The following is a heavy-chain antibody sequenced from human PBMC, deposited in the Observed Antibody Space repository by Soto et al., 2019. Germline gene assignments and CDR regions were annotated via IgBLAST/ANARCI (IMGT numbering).Heavy chain of an antibody. J-gene: IGHJ6*03. D-gene: IGHD4-17*01. CDR1: SGSISSSNW. V-gene: IGHV4-4*02. CDR3: ARIRSVPGDPVPYYYMDV. CDR2: IYHSGST. Sequence: QVQLQESGPGLVKPSGTLSLTCAVSSGSISSSNWWSWVRQPPGKGQEWIGEIYHSGSTNYNPSLKSRVTISVDKSKNQFSLKLSSVTAADTAVYYCARIRSVPGDPVPYYYMDVWGKGTTVTVSS.